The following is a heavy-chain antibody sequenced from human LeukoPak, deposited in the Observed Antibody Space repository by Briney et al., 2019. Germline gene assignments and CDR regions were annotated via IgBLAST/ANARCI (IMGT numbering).Heavy chain of an antibody. J-gene: IGHJ6*02. CDR3: ARDSDYGMDV. CDR2: LFYSGST. CDR1: GASISNYY. V-gene: IGHV4-59*01. Sequence: PSETLSLTCTVSGASISNYYWSWIRQPPGKGLEWIGYLFYSGSTNYSPSLKSRVTIPVDMSKSQLSLNLTSVTAADTAVYYCARDSDYGMDVWGQGTTVTVSS. D-gene: IGHD3-10*01.